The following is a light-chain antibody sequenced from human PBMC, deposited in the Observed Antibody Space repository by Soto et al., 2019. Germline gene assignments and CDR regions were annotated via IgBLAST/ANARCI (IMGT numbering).Light chain of an antibody. CDR3: QQYDKWPRT. J-gene: IGKJ1*01. CDR1: QSVSTN. CDR2: FAS. V-gene: IGKV3-15*01. Sequence: QSAGTLSMSPGERAALSCRTSQSVSTNLAWYQQKPGQPPRLLIYFASTRATAVPARFTAGGSGTEVTLTISSLQSDDLAVYYCQQYDKWPRTFGQGTKVDIK.